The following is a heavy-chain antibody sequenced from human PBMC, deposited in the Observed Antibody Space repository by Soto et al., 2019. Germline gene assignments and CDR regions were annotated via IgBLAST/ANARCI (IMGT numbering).Heavy chain of an antibody. J-gene: IGHJ5*02. V-gene: IGHV4-31*03. CDR2: IYYIGST. Sequence: TLSLACTVSGGSISSGGYYWNWIRQHPGKGLEWIGYIYYIGSTYYNPSLKSRVTISLDTSKNQLSLKLSSVTAADTAVYYCARSVFPWGQGTLVTVSS. CDR1: GGSISSGGYY. CDR3: ARSVFP.